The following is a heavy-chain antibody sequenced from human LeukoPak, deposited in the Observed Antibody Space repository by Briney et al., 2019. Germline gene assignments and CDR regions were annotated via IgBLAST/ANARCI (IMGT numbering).Heavy chain of an antibody. D-gene: IGHD3-10*01. V-gene: IGHV3-74*01. CDR3: ARGMGRGRWFGELLWGIVGQILDY. CDR1: GFTFSSYW. J-gene: IGHJ4*02. CDR2: INSDGSST. Sequence: GGSLRLFCAASGFTFSSYWMHWVRQAPGKGLVWVSRINSDGSSTSYADSVKGRFTISRDNAKNTLYLQMNSLRAEDTAVYYCARGMGRGRWFGELLWGIVGQILDYWGQGTLVTVSS.